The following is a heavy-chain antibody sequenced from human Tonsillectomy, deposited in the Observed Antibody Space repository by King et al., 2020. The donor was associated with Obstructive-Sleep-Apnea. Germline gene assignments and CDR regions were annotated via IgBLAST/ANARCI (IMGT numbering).Heavy chain of an antibody. D-gene: IGHD6-13*01. V-gene: IGHV4-4*02. CDR2: IYHSGSP. Sequence: QLQESGPGLVKPSGTLSLTCAVSGGSISSSHWWSCVRQPPGKGLEWIGEIYHSGSPNYNPSLKSRVTISVDKSNNQFSLKLSSVTAADTAVYYCARQLVLDAFDIWGQGTMVTVSS. J-gene: IGHJ3*02. CDR1: GGSISSSHW. CDR3: ARQLVLDAFDI.